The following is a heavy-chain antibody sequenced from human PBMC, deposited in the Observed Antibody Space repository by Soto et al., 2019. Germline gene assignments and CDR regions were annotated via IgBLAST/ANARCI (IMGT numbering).Heavy chain of an antibody. J-gene: IGHJ1*01. CDR3: TRANYYDSSGYYYDNSAEYFQH. Sequence: GGSLRLSCTASGFTFGDYAMSWFRQAPGKGLEWVGFIRSKAYGGTTEYAASVKGRFTISRDDSKSIAYLQMDSLKTEDTAVYYCTRANYYDSSGYYYDNSAEYFQHWGQGTLVTVSS. CDR2: IRSKAYGGTT. CDR1: GFTFGDYA. V-gene: IGHV3-49*03. D-gene: IGHD3-22*01.